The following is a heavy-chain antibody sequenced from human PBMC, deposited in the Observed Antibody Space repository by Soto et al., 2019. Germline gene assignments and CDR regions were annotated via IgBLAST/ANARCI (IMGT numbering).Heavy chain of an antibody. Sequence: PSETLSLTCAVSGGSISSGGYSWSWIRQPPGKGLEWIGYIYHSGSTYYNPSLKSRVTISVDRSKNQFSLKLSSVTAADTAVYYCVRGRGFGVVIILLDPWGQGTLVTVSS. J-gene: IGHJ5*02. CDR1: GGSISSGGYS. V-gene: IGHV4-30-2*01. CDR3: VRGRGFGVVIILLDP. CDR2: IYHSGST. D-gene: IGHD3-3*01.